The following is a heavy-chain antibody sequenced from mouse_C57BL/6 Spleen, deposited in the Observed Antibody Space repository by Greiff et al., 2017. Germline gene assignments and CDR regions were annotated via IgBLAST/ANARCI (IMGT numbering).Heavy chain of an antibody. CDR3: ARCDYDEGWYFDV. D-gene: IGHD2-4*01. V-gene: IGHV1-53*01. CDR1: GYTFTSYW. J-gene: IGHJ1*03. CDR2: INPSNGGT. Sequence: QVQLQQPGTELVKPGASVKLSCKASGYTFTSYWMHWVKQRPGQGLEWIGNINPSNGGTNYNEKFKSKATLTVDKSSSTAYMQLSSLTSEVSAVYYCARCDYDEGWYFDVWGTGTTVTVSS.